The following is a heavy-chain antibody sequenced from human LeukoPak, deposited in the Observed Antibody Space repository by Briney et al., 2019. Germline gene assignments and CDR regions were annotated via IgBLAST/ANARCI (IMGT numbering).Heavy chain of an antibody. CDR2: ISLSGST. Sequence: SETLSLTCAVYGGSFSGYFWTWIRQPPGKGLEWIGEISLSGSTNYNPSLKSRVIISTDTSKNQFSLKLTSVTAADTAVYYCARGTTASRLLYWGQGTLVAVSS. CDR1: GGSFSGYF. CDR3: ARGTTASRLLY. J-gene: IGHJ4*02. D-gene: IGHD6-6*01. V-gene: IGHV4-34*01.